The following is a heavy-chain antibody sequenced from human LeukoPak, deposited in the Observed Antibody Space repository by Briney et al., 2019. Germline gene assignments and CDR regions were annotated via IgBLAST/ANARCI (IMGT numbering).Heavy chain of an antibody. CDR2: IYSSGAT. Sequence: SETLPLTCTVSGGSISGYYWSWIRQPPGKGLDWIGYIYSSGATNYNPSLKSRVTISVDTSKNQFSLKLSSVTAADTAVYYCARDRGGNYMDVWGNGTTVTVSS. CDR3: ARDRGGNYMDV. CDR1: GGSISGYY. D-gene: IGHD5-12*01. V-gene: IGHV4-59*01. J-gene: IGHJ6*03.